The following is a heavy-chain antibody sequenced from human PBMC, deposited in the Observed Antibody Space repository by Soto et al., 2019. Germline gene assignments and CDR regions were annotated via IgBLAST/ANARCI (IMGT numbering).Heavy chain of an antibody. CDR1: GGTFSSYA. CDR2: IIPIFGTA. CDR3: ARDPDSGDYDWYFDL. V-gene: IGHV1-69*12. J-gene: IGHJ2*01. Sequence: QVQLVQSGAEVKKPGSSVKVSCKASGGTFSSYAISWVRQAPGQGLEWMGGIIPIFGTANYAQKFQGRVTIXXDXSXXTAYMELSSLKSEDTAVYYCARDPDSGDYDWYFDLWGRGTLVTVSS. D-gene: IGHD4-17*01.